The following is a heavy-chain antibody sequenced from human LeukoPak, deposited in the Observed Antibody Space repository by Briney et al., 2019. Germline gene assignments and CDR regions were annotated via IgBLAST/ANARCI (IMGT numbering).Heavy chain of an antibody. CDR3: ARDGGYCSGGTCYSTH. D-gene: IGHD2-15*01. Sequence: GGSLRLSCAASGFTFSTYWMSWVRQAPGKGLEWVASIKQDGSEKYYVDSVRGRFTISRDNANSSLYLQMNCLRAEDTAMYYCARDGGYCSGGTCYSTHWGQGSLVTVSS. CDR2: IKQDGSEK. V-gene: IGHV3-7*03. CDR1: GFTFSTYW. J-gene: IGHJ4*02.